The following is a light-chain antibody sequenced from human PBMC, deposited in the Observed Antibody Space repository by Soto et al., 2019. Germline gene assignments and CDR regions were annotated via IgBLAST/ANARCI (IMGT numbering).Light chain of an antibody. CDR1: QSVSNNY. V-gene: IGKV3-20*01. CDR3: QQYGNTPYT. CDR2: GAS. J-gene: IGKJ2*01. Sequence: EVVMTQSPCTLSLSPGERATLSCRASQSVSNNYLAWYQQRPGHAPRLLIYGASKRATGIPDKFSGSGSGTDFTLSVNRLEPEYVAVYYCQQYGNTPYTFGQGTKLEIE.